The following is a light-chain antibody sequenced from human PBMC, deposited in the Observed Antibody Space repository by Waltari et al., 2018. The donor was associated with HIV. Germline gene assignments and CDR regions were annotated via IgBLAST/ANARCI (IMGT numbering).Light chain of an antibody. CDR3: FSGGRLSWL. CDR2: DVT. Sequence: SALTQPASVSGSPGQSITVSCTGTSTDVGSYDLVSWYQHHPGKAPQLIIHDVTKRPSGVSSRFSGSKSGNTASLTISGLQAEDESLCCAFSGGRLSWLFGGGTRVTVL. V-gene: IGLV2-23*02. CDR1: STDVGSYDL. J-gene: IGLJ2*01.